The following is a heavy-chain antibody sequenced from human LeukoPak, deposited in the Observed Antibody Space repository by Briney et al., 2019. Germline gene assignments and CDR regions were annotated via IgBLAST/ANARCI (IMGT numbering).Heavy chain of an antibody. V-gene: IGHV3-7*01. Sequence: GGSLTLSLAPPGFTFITYWMSWVRQAPGKGREWVANIKQDGSEKYYVDSVKGRFTISRDNAKNSLYLQMNSLRAEDTAVYYCARGAVAGGYWGQGTLVTVSS. CDR1: GFTFITYW. D-gene: IGHD6-19*01. J-gene: IGHJ4*02. CDR2: IKQDGSEK. CDR3: ARGAVAGGY.